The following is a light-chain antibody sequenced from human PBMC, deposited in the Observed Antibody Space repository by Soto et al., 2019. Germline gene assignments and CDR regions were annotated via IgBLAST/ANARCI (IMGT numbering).Light chain of an antibody. Sequence: EIVLTQSPGTLSLSPGERATLSCRASQSVSSSYLAWYQQKPGQAPRLLIYGASSRATGIPDRFSGSGPATDFTLTISRVEPEDFAVYYCQQYGSSRNTFGQGTKVDIK. V-gene: IGKV3-20*01. J-gene: IGKJ2*01. CDR3: QQYGSSRNT. CDR2: GAS. CDR1: QSVSSSY.